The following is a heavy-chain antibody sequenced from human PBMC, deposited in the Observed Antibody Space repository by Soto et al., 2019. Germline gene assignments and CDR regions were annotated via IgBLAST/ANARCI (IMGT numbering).Heavy chain of an antibody. CDR3: AKVTHRGPIAVAGPLGS. CDR1: GSITNHH. Sequence: QVHLVQSGAEVKKPGASVNVSCQASGSITNHHMHWVRQAPGQWLELMGIFNPSGLSTTYAQKFQGRVTITRDTSTSTVDMALSSLTSEDTAVYFCAKVTHRGPIAVAGPLGSWGQGTLVIVSS. J-gene: IGHJ4*02. V-gene: IGHV1-46*01. CDR2: FNPSGLST. D-gene: IGHD6-19*01.